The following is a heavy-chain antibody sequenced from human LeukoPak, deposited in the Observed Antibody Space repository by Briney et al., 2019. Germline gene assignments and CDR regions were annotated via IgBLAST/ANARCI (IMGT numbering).Heavy chain of an antibody. D-gene: IGHD4-17*01. CDR1: GFTFSNAW. CDR2: IKSKTDGGTT. J-gene: IGHJ5*02. V-gene: IGHV3-15*01. CDR3: TTDYGDYEWFDP. Sequence: PGGSLRLSCAASGFTFSNAWMSWVRQAPGKGLEWVGRIKSKTDGGTTDYAAPVKGRFTISRDDSQNTLYLQMNSLKTEDTAVYYCTTDYGDYEWFDPWGQGTLVTVSS.